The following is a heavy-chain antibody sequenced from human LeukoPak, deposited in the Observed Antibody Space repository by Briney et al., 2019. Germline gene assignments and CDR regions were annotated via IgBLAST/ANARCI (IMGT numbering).Heavy chain of an antibody. CDR3: ARGASVMTVALYDQ. Sequence: SQTLSLTCAISGDSVSRTNAAWNWVRQSPSRGLEWLGRTYYRTKWYSDSAISVKSRIIINPDTSKNQFSLQLSSVTPEDTAVYYCARGASVMTVALYDQWGQGTPVTVSS. V-gene: IGHV6-1*01. J-gene: IGHJ4*02. D-gene: IGHD6-19*01. CDR1: GDSVSRTNAA. CDR2: TYYRTKWYS.